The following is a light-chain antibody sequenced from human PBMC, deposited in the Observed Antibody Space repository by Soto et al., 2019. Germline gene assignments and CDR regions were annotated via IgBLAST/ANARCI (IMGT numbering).Light chain of an antibody. Sequence: QSALTQPPSASGSPGQSVTISCTGTSSDVGGYNYVSWYQQHPGKAPKLMIYAVSKRPSGVPDRFSGSKSGNTASLTVSGLQAEDEADYYFSSYAGSNNLVFGGGTKLTVL. J-gene: IGLJ2*01. CDR3: SSYAGSNNLV. CDR1: SSDVGGYNY. V-gene: IGLV2-8*01. CDR2: AVS.